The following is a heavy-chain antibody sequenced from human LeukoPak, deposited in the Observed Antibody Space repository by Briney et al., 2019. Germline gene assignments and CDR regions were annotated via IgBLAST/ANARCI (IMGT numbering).Heavy chain of an antibody. V-gene: IGHV3-30-3*01. J-gene: IGHJ4*02. Sequence: GRSLRLSCAASGFTFSSYAMHWVRQAPGKGLEWVAVISYDGSNKYYADSVKGRFTISRDNSKNTLYLQMNSLRAEDTAVYYCARDPYDFWSGLDYWGQGTLVTVSS. CDR1: GFTFSSYA. D-gene: IGHD3-3*01. CDR3: ARDPYDFWSGLDY. CDR2: ISYDGSNK.